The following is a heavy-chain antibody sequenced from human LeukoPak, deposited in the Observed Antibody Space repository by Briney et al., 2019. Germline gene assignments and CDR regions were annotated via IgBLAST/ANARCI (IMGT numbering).Heavy chain of an antibody. J-gene: IGHJ4*02. CDR3: AKDMGYNTGWTRFDY. D-gene: IGHD6-19*01. Sequence: GGSLRLSCAASGFTFSSCGMHWVRQAPGKGLEWVAFIRYDGSNQYYADSVKGRFTISRDSSKNTLYLQMNSLRGDDTAVYYCAKDMGYNTGWTRFDYWGQGTLVTVSS. V-gene: IGHV3-30*02. CDR2: IRYDGSNQ. CDR1: GFTFSSCG.